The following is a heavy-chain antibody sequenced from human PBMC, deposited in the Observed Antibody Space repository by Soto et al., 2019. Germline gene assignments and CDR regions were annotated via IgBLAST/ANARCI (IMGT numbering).Heavy chain of an antibody. CDR2: IIPIFGTA. D-gene: IGHD2-15*01. CDR3: AREARGPDAY. CDR1: GGRFTSYA. Sequence: GASVMVSCKGCGGRFTSYAISCVRQAPGQGLEWMGGIIPIFGTAKYAQKFQGRVTITADESTSTAYMELSSLRSQDTAEYYCAREARGPDAYWGQGTPVTGAS. J-gene: IGHJ4*02. V-gene: IGHV1-69*13.